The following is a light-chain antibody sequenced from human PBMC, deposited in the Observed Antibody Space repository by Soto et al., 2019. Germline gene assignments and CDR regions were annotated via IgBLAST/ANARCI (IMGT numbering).Light chain of an antibody. V-gene: IGKV4-1*01. CDR3: QQYHSTLRT. Sequence: DIMVSPSPQALPVFLGGGTTINCKSSQSVLYSSNNKPYLNWYQQKPGQPPKLLIDWASGRESGVPNRFSGSGSGTDFTLTISSLKAEDLAVYYCQQYHSTLRTFGVGTKVDIK. J-gene: IGKJ4*01. CDR2: WAS. CDR1: QSVLYSSNNKPY.